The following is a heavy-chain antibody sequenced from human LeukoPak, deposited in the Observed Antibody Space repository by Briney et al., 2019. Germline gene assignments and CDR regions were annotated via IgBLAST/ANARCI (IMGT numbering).Heavy chain of an antibody. J-gene: IGHJ5*02. CDR2: INPNSGGT. CDR3: ARRVQKLVGTNWFDP. D-gene: IGHD6-13*01. V-gene: IGHV1-2*02. Sequence: ASVKVSCKASGYDFGDENIHWVRQAPGQGLEWMGLINPNSGGTNYAQGFQGRVTMTRDTSITTVYMELSRLRSDDTAVYYCARRVQKLVGTNWFDPWGQGTMVTVSS. CDR1: GYDFGDEN.